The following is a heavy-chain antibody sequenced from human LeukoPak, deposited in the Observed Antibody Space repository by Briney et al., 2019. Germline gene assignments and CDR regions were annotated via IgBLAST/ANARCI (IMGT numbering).Heavy chain of an antibody. J-gene: IGHJ5*02. CDR2: INHSGST. D-gene: IGHD6-19*01. CDR1: GGSFSGYY. Sequence: SETLSLTCAVYGGSFSGYYWSWIRQPPGKGLEWIGEINHSGSTNYNPSLKSRVTISVDTSKNQFSLKLSSVTAADTAVYYCARHVAVAGVKPWGQGTLVTVS. V-gene: IGHV4-34*01. CDR3: ARHVAVAGVKP.